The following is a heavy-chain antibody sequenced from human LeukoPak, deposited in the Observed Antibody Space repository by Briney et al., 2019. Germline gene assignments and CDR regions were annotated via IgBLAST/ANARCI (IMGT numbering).Heavy chain of an antibody. CDR2: IYYSGST. CDR1: GGSISSSSYY. V-gene: IGHV4-39*07. Sequence: SETVSLTCAVSGGSISSSSYYWGWIRQPPGKGLEWIVSIYYSGSTYYNPSLKSRVTISVDTSKNQFSLKLSSVTAADTAVYYCAKDGGSYYESYYFDYWGQGTLVTVSS. D-gene: IGHD1-26*01. CDR3: AKDGGSYYESYYFDY. J-gene: IGHJ4*02.